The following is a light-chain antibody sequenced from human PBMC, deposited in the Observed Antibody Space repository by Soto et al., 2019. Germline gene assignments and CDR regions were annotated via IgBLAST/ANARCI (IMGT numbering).Light chain of an antibody. J-gene: IGKJ5*01. CDR1: ESISHF. Sequence: IHMTQSPSSLSASLGDRVTIPXRASESISHFFNWYQQQPGXAPNXXXDDXSGLQRGGPSRFSGSGSATDFTLTISSLQPEDFATYYCQQSYSTTITFGQGTRLEIK. V-gene: IGKV1-39*01. CDR3: QQSYSTTIT. CDR2: DXS.